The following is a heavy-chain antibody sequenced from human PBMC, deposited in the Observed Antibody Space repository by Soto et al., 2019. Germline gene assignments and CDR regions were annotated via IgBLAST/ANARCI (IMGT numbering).Heavy chain of an antibody. CDR3: AKDNPAVDY. V-gene: IGHV3-30*18. J-gene: IGHJ4*02. Sequence: SGGSLRLSCAASGFTFSTYGMHWVRQAPGKGLEWVAIISYDGSDRYYADSVKGRYTISRDNSKNTVYLQMNSLTTEDTAVYFCAKDNPAVDYWGQGTLVTVSS. CDR2: ISYDGSDR. CDR1: GFTFSTYG.